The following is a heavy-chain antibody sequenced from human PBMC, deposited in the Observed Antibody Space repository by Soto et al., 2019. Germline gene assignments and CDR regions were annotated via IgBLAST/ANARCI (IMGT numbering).Heavy chain of an antibody. Sequence: QVQLVQSGAEVKKPGSSVKVSCKASGGTFSSYAISWVRHAPGPGLEWMGGITPIFGTANYVQKFQGRVTITGNESTSTANMELSSLRSADTAVYYGARSPYCGGNCSNWFAPSGQGTLVTVSS. J-gene: IGHJ5*02. CDR2: ITPIFGTA. V-gene: IGHV1-69*12. CDR3: ARSPYCGGNCSNWFAP. D-gene: IGHD2-21*02. CDR1: GGTFSSYA.